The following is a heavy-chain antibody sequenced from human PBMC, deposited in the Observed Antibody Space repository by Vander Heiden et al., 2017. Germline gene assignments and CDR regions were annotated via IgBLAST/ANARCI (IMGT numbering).Heavy chain of an antibody. J-gene: IGHJ4*02. CDR3: ARGGIAVAGTAERDYFDY. CDR2: INHSGST. D-gene: IGHD6-19*01. Sequence: QVQLQQWDAGLLKPSETLSLTCAVYGGSFSGYYWSWIRQPPGKGLEWIGEINHSGSTNYNPSLKSRVTISVDTSKNQFSLKLSSVTAADTAVYYCARGGIAVAGTAERDYFDYWGQGTLVTVSS. CDR1: GGSFSGYY. V-gene: IGHV4-34*01.